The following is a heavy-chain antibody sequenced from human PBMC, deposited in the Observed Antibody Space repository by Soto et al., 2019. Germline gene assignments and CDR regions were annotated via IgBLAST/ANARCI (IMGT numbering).Heavy chain of an antibody. D-gene: IGHD2-15*01. J-gene: IGHJ4*02. CDR2: IHYSGST. CDR3: ARVKRVGATPSSLDS. CDR1: RGSMFSADYF. Sequence: SETLSLTCSVSRGSMFSADYFWSWIRQHPGKGLEWIGYIHYSGSTYYNPSLKSRVTISLDTPKNQFSLNLNSVTAADTAVYYCARVKRVGATPSSLDSWGTGTLVTV. V-gene: IGHV4-31*03.